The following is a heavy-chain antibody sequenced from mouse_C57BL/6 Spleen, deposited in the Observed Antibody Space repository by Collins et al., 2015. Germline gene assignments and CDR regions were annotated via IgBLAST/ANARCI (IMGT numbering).Heavy chain of an antibody. CDR3: ARRPVRLWYFDV. Sequence: DVQLQESGPGLVKPSQSLSLTCTVTGYSITSDYAWNWIRQFPGSKLEWMGYISYSGSTSYNPSLKSRISITRDTSKNQFFLQLNSVTTEDTATYYCARRPVRLWYFDVWGAGTTVTVSS. V-gene: IGHV3-2*02. CDR2: ISYSGST. J-gene: IGHJ1*01. CDR1: GYSITSDYA. D-gene: IGHD2-14*01.